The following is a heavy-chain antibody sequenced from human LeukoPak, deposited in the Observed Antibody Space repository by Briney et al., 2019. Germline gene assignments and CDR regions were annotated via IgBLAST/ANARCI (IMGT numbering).Heavy chain of an antibody. CDR3: ATPADAFDI. J-gene: IGHJ3*02. CDR2: ITGGGGST. V-gene: IGHV3-23*01. Sequence: GGSLRLSCAASGFTFNSYAMNWVRQAPGQGLEWVSAITGGGGSTYYADSVKGRFTISRDNGKNSLYLQMNSLRAEDTAVYYCATPADAFDIWGQGTMVTVSS. CDR1: GFTFNSYA.